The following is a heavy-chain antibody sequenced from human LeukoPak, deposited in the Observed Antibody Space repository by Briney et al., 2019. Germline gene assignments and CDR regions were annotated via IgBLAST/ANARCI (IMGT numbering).Heavy chain of an antibody. CDR3: ARAGRDYSTSRYYYYFMDV. V-gene: IGHV1-18*01. CDR1: GYTFTSYG. CDR2: ISAYDGDT. J-gene: IGHJ6*03. D-gene: IGHD4-11*01. Sequence: ASVKVSCKASGYTFTSYGISWVRQAPGQGLEWMGWISAYDGDTRYAQKFQGRVTITTDTSTNTVYMELRSLRSDDTAFYYCARAGRDYSTSRYYYYFMDVWAKGTTVTVSS.